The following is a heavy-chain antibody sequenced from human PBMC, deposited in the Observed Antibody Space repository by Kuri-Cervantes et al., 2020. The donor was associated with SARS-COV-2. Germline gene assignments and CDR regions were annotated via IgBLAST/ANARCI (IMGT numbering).Heavy chain of an antibody. CDR3: ARAPGYYDSSGYYNNYFDY. J-gene: IGHJ4*02. Sequence: GSLRLSCAVYGGSFNDYWWSWVRQPPGTGLEWIGDIKHSGSTNCNPSLKSRVTISVDTSKNQFSLKLSSVTAADTAVYYCARAPGYYDSSGYYNNYFDYWGQGTLVTVSS. CDR1: GGSFNDYW. V-gene: IGHV4-34*01. D-gene: IGHD3-22*01. CDR2: IKHSGST.